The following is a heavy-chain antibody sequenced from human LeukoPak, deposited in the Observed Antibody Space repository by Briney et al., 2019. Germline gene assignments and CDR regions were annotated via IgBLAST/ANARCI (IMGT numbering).Heavy chain of an antibody. Sequence: SETLSLTCAVYGGSISGYYWSWIRQPPGKGLEWIGEINHSGSTNYNPSLKSRVTISVDTSKNQFSLKLSSVTAADTAVYYCARFRANYYYYYGMDVWGQGTTVTVSS. CDR3: ARFRANYYYYYGMDV. CDR2: INHSGST. CDR1: GGSISGYY. D-gene: IGHD3-10*01. V-gene: IGHV4-34*01. J-gene: IGHJ6*02.